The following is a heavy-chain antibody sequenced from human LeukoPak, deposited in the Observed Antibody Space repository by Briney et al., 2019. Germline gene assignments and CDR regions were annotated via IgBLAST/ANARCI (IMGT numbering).Heavy chain of an antibody. V-gene: IGHV3-23*01. CDR1: GFTFSSYA. J-gene: IGHJ6*02. Sequence: PGGSLRLSCAASGFTFSSYAMSWVRQAPGKGLEWVSAISGSGGSTYYADSVKGRFTISRDNSKNTLYLQMNSLRAEDTAVYYCAKSTYTVVTPYYYYGMDVWGQGTTVTVSS. CDR3: AKSTYTVVTPYYYYGMDV. D-gene: IGHD4-23*01. CDR2: ISGSGGST.